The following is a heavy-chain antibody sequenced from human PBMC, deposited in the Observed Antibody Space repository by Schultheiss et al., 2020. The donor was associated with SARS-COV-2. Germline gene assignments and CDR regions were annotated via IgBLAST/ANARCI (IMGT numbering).Heavy chain of an antibody. CDR2: IKQDGSDK. CDR3: ARDEVDVVGAIQGYFDL. CDR1: GFTFDEYD. J-gene: IGHJ2*01. V-gene: IGHV3-7*01. D-gene: IGHD1-26*01. Sequence: GGSLRLSCAASGFTFDEYDMHWVRQAPGKGLEWVANIKQDGSDKYSVDSVKGRFTISRDNAKNSLYLQMNSLRAEDTAVYYCARDEVDVVGAIQGYFDLWGRGTLVTVSS.